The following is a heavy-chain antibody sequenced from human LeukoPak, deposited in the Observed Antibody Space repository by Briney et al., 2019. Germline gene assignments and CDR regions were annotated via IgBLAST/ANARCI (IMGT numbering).Heavy chain of an antibody. J-gene: IGHJ4*02. V-gene: IGHV4-39*01. D-gene: IGHD3-3*01. CDR3: ARLTIFGVVIRKAVDY. CDR1: GGSISSSSYY. CDR2: IYYIGST. Sequence: SETLSLTCTVSGGSISSSSYYWGWIRQPPGKGLEWIGSIYYIGSTYYNPSLKSRVTISVDTSKNQFSLKLSSVTAADTAVYYCARLTIFGVVIRKAVDYWGQGTLVTVSS.